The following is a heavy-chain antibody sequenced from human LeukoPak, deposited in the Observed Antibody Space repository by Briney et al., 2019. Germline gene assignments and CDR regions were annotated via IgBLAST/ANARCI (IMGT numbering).Heavy chain of an antibody. CDR2: ISGYNGNT. D-gene: IGHD6-19*01. J-gene: IGHJ4*02. V-gene: IGHV1-18*01. CDR3: ARRRSEEFDFDC. Sequence: GASVKVSCKASGYIFSTYGIIWVRQAPGQGLEWMGCISGYNGNTNYAQKLQGRVTMTTDTSTSTVYMELRSLRSDDTAVYYCARRRSEEFDFDCWGQGTLVTVSS. CDR1: GYIFSTYG.